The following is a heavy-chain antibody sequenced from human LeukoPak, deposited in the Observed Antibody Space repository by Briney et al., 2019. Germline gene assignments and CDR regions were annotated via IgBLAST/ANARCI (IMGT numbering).Heavy chain of an antibody. D-gene: IGHD3-9*01. V-gene: IGHV3-53*01. CDR1: GFTVSSKY. CDR3: AKRGPILTGYIY. CDR2: IYSGGST. J-gene: IGHJ4*02. Sequence: PGGSLRLSCAASGFTVSSKYMSWVRQAPGKGLEWVSVIYSGGSTYYADSVKGRFTISRDNSKNTLYLQVNSLRAEDTAVYYCAKRGPILTGYIYWGQGTLVTVSS.